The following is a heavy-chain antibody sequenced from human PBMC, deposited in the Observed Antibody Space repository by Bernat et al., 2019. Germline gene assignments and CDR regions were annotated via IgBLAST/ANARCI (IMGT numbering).Heavy chain of an antibody. Sequence: EVQLVESGGGLVKPGGSLRLSCAASGFTFSSYSMNWVRQAPGKGLEWVSSISSSSSYIYYTDSVKGRFTISRDNAKKSLYLQMNSLRAEDTAVYYCARDGGHSSSFLTDFDYWGQGTLVTVSS. D-gene: IGHD6-13*01. CDR2: ISSSSSYI. J-gene: IGHJ4*02. V-gene: IGHV3-21*01. CDR3: ARDGGHSSSFLTDFDY. CDR1: GFTFSSYS.